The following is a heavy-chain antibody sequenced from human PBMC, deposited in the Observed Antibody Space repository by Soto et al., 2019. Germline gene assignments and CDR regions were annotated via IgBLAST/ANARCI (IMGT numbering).Heavy chain of an antibody. D-gene: IGHD2-15*01. Sequence: KTSETLSLTCTVSGGSISSGDYYWSWIRQPPGKGLEWIGYIYYSGSTYYNPSLKSRVTISVDTSKNQFSLKLSSVTAADTAVYYCAREQVTRGYCSGGSCDVLDVWGQGTTVTVSS. V-gene: IGHV4-30-4*01. CDR2: IYYSGST. CDR3: AREQVTRGYCSGGSCDVLDV. J-gene: IGHJ6*02. CDR1: GGSISSGDYY.